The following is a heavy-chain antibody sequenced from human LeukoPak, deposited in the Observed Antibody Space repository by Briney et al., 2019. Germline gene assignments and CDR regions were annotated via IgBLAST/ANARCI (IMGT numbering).Heavy chain of an antibody. D-gene: IGHD1-26*01. Sequence: PGGSLRLSCAASGFTFSSYAMSWVRQAPGKGLEWIGYISYSGSTNSNPSLKSRVTMSVDTSKNQFSLKLSSVTAADTAVYYCARDRVGPEGSFDYWGQGTLVTVSS. CDR1: GFTFSSYA. CDR3: ARDRVGPEGSFDY. V-gene: IGHV4-59*01. J-gene: IGHJ4*02. CDR2: ISYSGST.